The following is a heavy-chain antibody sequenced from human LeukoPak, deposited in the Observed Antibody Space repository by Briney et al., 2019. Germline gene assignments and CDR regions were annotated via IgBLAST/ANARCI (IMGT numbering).Heavy chain of an antibody. J-gene: IGHJ4*01. D-gene: IGHD2-2*01. CDR3: AKSVTSWSPFDC. CDR1: GFTFSSYA. CDR2: ISGSGRST. V-gene: IGHV3-23*01. Sequence: GGSLRVSCTASGFTFSSYAMSWVRQAPGKGLEWVSSISGSGRSTYYADSVQGRFTISRDNSKNTLYLQMYSLRAEDTAVYYCAKSVTSWSPFDCWGHGTLVTVSS.